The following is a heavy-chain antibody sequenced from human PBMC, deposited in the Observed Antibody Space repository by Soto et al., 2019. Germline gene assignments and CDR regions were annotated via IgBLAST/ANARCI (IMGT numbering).Heavy chain of an antibody. CDR1: GFTFSSYE. V-gene: IGHV3-48*03. Sequence: LRLSCAASGFTFSSYEMNWVRQAPGKGLEWVSYISSSGSTIYYADSVKGRFTISRDNAKNSLYLQMNSLRAEDTAVYYCARERYYDILTGYLEWGQGTLVTVS. CDR3: ARERYYDILTGYLE. J-gene: IGHJ4*02. CDR2: ISSSGSTI. D-gene: IGHD3-9*01.